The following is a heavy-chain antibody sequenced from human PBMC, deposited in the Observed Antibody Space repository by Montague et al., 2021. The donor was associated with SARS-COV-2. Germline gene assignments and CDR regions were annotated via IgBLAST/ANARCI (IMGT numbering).Heavy chain of an antibody. CDR1: GFTFSSYE. CDR2: ISSSGSTI. Sequence: SLSLSFSASGFTFSSYEMNWVRQAPGKGLEWVSYISSSGSTIYYADSVKGRFTISRDNAKNSLYLQMNSLRAEDTAVYYCAREATYYDFWSGLGPGSYYYYGMGVWGQGTTVTVSS. D-gene: IGHD3-3*01. CDR3: AREATYYDFWSGLGPGSYYYYGMGV. V-gene: IGHV3-48*03. J-gene: IGHJ6*02.